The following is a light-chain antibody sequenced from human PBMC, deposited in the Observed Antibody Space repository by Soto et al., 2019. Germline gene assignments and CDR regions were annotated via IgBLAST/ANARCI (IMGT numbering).Light chain of an antibody. CDR2: GAS. J-gene: IGKJ5*01. V-gene: IGKV3D-20*02. Sequence: EIVLTQSPGTLSLSPGERATPSCRASQSVSSSYLAWYQQKPGQAPRLLIYGASSRPTDIPARFSGSGSGTDFTLTISSLEPEDFALYYCQQRSNWPITFGQGTRLEIK. CDR1: QSVSSSY. CDR3: QQRSNWPIT.